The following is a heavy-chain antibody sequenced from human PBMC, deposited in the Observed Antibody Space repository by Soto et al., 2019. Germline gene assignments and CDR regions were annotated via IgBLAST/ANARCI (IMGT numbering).Heavy chain of an antibody. CDR1: GGSIITGDHY. Sequence: SETLSLTCTVSGGSIITGDHYWSWVRQLPGKGLEWIGYIYYSGTTYENPSLRSRLTMSVDTSKNQFSLRLSSVTAADTAVYYCATYYDSSGPTFDFWGQGTPVTVSS. D-gene: IGHD3-22*01. J-gene: IGHJ4*02. CDR2: IYYSGTT. CDR3: ATYYDSSGPTFDF. V-gene: IGHV4-31*03.